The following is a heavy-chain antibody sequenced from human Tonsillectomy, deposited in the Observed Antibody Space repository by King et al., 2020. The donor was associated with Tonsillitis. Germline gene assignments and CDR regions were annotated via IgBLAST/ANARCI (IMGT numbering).Heavy chain of an antibody. CDR2: ISPQSGKT. D-gene: IGHD6-13*01. J-gene: IGHJ4*02. CDR3: SSSAGTGNWYTSRIDY. V-gene: IGHV1-18*04. Sequence: VQLVQSGAEVKKPGASVKVSCKASGYNFNSHGVNWVRRAPGQGLEWMGWISPQSGKTNYAQPLQGRVTMTTDTSTTKAYMELRNLRSDDTAVYYCSSSAGTGNWYTSRIDYWGQGTLVSVSA. CDR1: GYNFNSHG.